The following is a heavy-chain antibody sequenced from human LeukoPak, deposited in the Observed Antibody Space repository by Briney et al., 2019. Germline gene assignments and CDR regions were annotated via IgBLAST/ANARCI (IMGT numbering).Heavy chain of an antibody. Sequence: GGSLRLSCAASGFTFSSYAMSWVRQAPGKGLEWVSSIEASGGSTYYADPVKGRFTISRDNSKNTLFLQMSSLRAEDTAVYYCAKGSGSGWYGWFAPWGQGTLVTVSS. J-gene: IGHJ5*02. CDR1: GFTFSSYA. D-gene: IGHD6-19*01. CDR2: IEASGGST. V-gene: IGHV3-23*01. CDR3: AKGSGSGWYGWFAP.